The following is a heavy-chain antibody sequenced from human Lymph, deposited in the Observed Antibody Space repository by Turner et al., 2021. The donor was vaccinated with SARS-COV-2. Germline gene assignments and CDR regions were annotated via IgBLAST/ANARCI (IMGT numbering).Heavy chain of an antibody. CDR2: INTDSGGT. CDR1: GYTFTGYY. J-gene: IGHJ3*01. V-gene: IGHV1-2*02. CDR3: ARGGLYYYDSSAYYGDAFDF. Sequence: QVQLVQSGAEGREPGASVKVPCKASGYTFTGYYMHWVRQAPGQGLEWMGWINTDSGGTNSAQNFQDRVTMTRDTSISTAYMELSRLRSDDTAVYYCARGGLYYYDSSAYYGDAFDFWGQGTMVTVSS. D-gene: IGHD3-22*01.